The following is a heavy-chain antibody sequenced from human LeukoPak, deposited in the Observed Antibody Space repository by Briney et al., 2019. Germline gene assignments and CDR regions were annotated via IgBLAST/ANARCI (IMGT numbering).Heavy chain of an antibody. J-gene: IGHJ3*02. CDR1: GFTFSDYY. Sequence: GGSLRLSCAASGFTFSDYYMSWIRQAPGKGLEWVSYISSSGSTIYYADSVKGRFTISRDNAKNSLYLQMSSLKASDTAMYYCAGMSGYYRDAFDIWGLGTMVTVSS. V-gene: IGHV3-11*01. D-gene: IGHD3-22*01. CDR2: ISSSGSTI. CDR3: AGMSGYYRDAFDI.